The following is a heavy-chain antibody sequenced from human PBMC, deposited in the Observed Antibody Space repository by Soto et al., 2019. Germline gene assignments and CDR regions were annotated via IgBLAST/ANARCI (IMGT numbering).Heavy chain of an antibody. J-gene: IGHJ4*02. CDR3: AHRGPLNSVWHDGYFDY. D-gene: IGHD2-8*01. CDR2: IYWDDDK. CDR1: GFSLGTSGVG. Sequence: QITLKESGPTLVKPTQTLTLTCTFSGFSLGTSGVGVGWIRQPPGKALEWLVFIYWDDDKPYSPSMKNRLTITKDTPKNQGGRTTANMVPVDTATYFCAHRGPLNSVWHDGYFDYWGQGSLVTVST. V-gene: IGHV2-5*02.